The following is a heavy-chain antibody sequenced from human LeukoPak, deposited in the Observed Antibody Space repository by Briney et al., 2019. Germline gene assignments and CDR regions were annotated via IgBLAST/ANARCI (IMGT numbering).Heavy chain of an antibody. CDR1: GYTFSGYY. D-gene: IGHD6-6*01. CDR3: ARALESSSSNY. J-gene: IGHJ4*02. V-gene: IGHV1-2*06. Sequence: ASMKVSCKASGYTFSGYYLHWVRQAPGQGLEWMGRINPNSGGTNYAQKFQGRVSMTRDTSISTAYMELSRLTPDDTAVYYCARALESSSSNYWGQGTLVTISS. CDR2: INPNSGGT.